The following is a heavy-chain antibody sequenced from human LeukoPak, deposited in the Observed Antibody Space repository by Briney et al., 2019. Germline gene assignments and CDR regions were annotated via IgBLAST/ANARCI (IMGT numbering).Heavy chain of an antibody. V-gene: IGHV3-11*01. CDR1: GFTSSDYY. D-gene: IGHD1-26*01. J-gene: IGHJ3*02. Sequence: PGGSLRLSCAASGFTSSDYYMSWIRHAPGKGLEWVSYISSSGSTIYYADSVKGRFTISRDNAKNSLYLQMNSMRAEDTAVYYCARVAIVGATDAFDIWGQGTMVTVSS. CDR3: ARVAIVGATDAFDI. CDR2: ISSSGSTI.